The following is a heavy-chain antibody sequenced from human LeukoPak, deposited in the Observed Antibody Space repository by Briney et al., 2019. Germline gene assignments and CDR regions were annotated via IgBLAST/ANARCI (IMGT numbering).Heavy chain of an antibody. D-gene: IGHD4-23*01. J-gene: IGHJ4*02. V-gene: IGHV5-10-1*01. CDR2: IDLSDSYT. CDR1: GYSFTNYW. CDR3: ASRPFETTVVPWDFY. Sequence: GESLKISCQGSGYSFTNYWISWVRQMPGKGLEWMGRIDLSDSYTNYSPSFQGHVSISADRSINTAYLQWSSLTASDTAMYYCASRPFETTVVPWDFYWGQGTQVTVSS.